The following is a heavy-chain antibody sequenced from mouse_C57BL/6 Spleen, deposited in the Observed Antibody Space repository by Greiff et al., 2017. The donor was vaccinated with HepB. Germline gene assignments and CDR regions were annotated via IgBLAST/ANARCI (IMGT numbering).Heavy chain of an antibody. Sequence: VKLQQPGAELVRPGTSVKLSCKASGYTFTSYWMHWVKQRPGQGLEWIGVIDPSDSYTNYNQKFKGKATLTVDTSSSTAYMQLSSLPSEDSAVYYCARGTTVGDYFDYWGQGTTLTVSS. CDR1: GYTFTSYW. D-gene: IGHD1-1*01. CDR2: IDPSDSYT. V-gene: IGHV1-59*01. CDR3: ARGTTVGDYFDY. J-gene: IGHJ2*01.